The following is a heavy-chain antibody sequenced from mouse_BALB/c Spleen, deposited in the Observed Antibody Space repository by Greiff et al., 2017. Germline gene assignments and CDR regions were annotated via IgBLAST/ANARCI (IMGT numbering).Heavy chain of an antibody. CDR2: IWGDGST. J-gene: IGHJ3*01. V-gene: IGHV2-6-6*01. Sequence: VQGVESGPGLVAPSQSLSITCTVSGFSLTNSGVHWVRQSPGKGLEWLGVIWGDGSTNYNSAFKSRLSISKDNSKSQVFLKMNSLQTDDTARYYCAKNYYGNYAWFAYWGQGTLVTVSA. CDR1: GFSLTNSG. CDR3: AKNYYGNYAWFAY. D-gene: IGHD2-1*01.